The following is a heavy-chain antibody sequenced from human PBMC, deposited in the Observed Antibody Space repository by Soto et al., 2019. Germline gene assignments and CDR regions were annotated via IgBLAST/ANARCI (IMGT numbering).Heavy chain of an antibody. Sequence: QMQLVQSGPEVKKPGTSVKVSCKASGFTFTSSAMQWVRQARGQRLEWIGWIVVGSGNTNYAQKFQERVTITRDMSTSTAYMELSSLRSEDTAVYYCAADSLGIAAASYYYYGMDVWGQGTTVTVSS. D-gene: IGHD6-13*01. CDR2: IVVGSGNT. CDR1: GFTFTSSA. J-gene: IGHJ6*02. V-gene: IGHV1-58*02. CDR3: AADSLGIAAASYYYYGMDV.